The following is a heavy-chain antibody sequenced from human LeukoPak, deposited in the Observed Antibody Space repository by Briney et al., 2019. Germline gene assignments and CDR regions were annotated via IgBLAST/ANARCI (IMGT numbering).Heavy chain of an antibody. CDR1: GFTFNTYW. D-gene: IGHD1-26*01. CDR3: VRDKGGRSGAIYYDAFDV. J-gene: IGHJ3*01. CDR2: IDQGGSTK. V-gene: IGHV3-7*01. Sequence: GGSLRLSCAASGFTFNTYWMIWLRQAPGKGLEWVANIDQGGSTKYYVDSLKGPFTISRDNAKNSLYLQMNSLRAEDTAVYYCVRDKGGRSGAIYYDAFDVWGQGTMVTVSS.